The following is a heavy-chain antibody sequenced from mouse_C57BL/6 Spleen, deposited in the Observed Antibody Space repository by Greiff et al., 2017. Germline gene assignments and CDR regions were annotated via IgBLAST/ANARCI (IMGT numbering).Heavy chain of an antibody. CDR1: GFTFSDYG. CDR2: ISSGSSTI. Sequence: EVMLVESGGGLVKPGGSLKLSCAASGFTFSDYGMHWVRQAPEKGLEWVAYISSGSSTIYYADTVKGRFTIARDKSKNTLFLQMTSLRSEDTAMYYCARELEFAYWGQGTRVTVSA. J-gene: IGHJ3*01. CDR3: ARELEFAY. D-gene: IGHD4-1*01. V-gene: IGHV5-17*01.